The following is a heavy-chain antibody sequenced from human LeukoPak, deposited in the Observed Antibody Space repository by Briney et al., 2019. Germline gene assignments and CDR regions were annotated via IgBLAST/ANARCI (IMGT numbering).Heavy chain of an antibody. D-gene: IGHD3-16*01. V-gene: IGHV3-30*02. Sequence: GGSLRLSCATSGFTFSNYGMHWVRQAPGKGLEWVAFIRFDGSTKYYADSVKGRFTISRDNSKNTLYLQMNSLRADDTAVYYCAREVRGDYFDFWGQGTLVTVSS. J-gene: IGHJ4*02. CDR3: AREVRGDYFDF. CDR2: IRFDGSTK. CDR1: GFTFSNYG.